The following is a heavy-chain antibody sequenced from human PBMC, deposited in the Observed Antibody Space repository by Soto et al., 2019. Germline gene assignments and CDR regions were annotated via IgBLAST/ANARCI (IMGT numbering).Heavy chain of an antibody. D-gene: IGHD3-9*01. CDR2: IYYSGST. CDR1: GGSISSSGYY. CDR3: ARCLAGYYSYYYYYMVV. J-gene: IGHJ6*03. V-gene: IGHV4-39*01. Sequence: QLQLQESGPGLVKPSETLSLTCTVSGGSISSSGYYWGWIRQPPGKGLEWIASIYYSGSTYYNPSLKRRVPISVVMSTHQVSLKLCAVTAADTAVYYCARCLAGYYSYYYYYMVVLVRGPTVTVSS.